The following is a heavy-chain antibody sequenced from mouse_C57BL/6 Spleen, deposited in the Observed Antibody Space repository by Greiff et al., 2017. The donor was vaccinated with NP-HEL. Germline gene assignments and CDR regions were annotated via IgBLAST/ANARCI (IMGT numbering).Heavy chain of an antibody. D-gene: IGHD2-4*01. V-gene: IGHV2-2*01. Sequence: QVQLKQSGPGLVQPSQSLSITCTVSGFSLTSYGVHWVRQSPGKGLEWLGVIWSGGSTDYNAAFISRLSISKDNSKSQVFFKMNSLQADDTAIYYCARSEDYAWFAYWGQGTLVTVSA. CDR2: IWSGGST. J-gene: IGHJ3*01. CDR3: ARSEDYAWFAY. CDR1: GFSLTSYG.